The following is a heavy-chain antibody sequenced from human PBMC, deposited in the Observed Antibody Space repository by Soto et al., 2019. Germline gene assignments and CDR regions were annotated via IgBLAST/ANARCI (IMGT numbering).Heavy chain of an antibody. Sequence: SETLSLTCTVSGGSISSSSYYWGWIRQPPGKGLEWIGNIYYSGSTYYNPSLKSRVTISVDTSKNQFSLKLNFVTAADTAVYYCAWGGYYYYMDVWGNGTTVTVSS. CDR2: IYYSGST. CDR1: GGSISSSSYY. D-gene: IGHD3-16*01. V-gene: IGHV4-39*01. J-gene: IGHJ6*03. CDR3: AWGGYYYYMDV.